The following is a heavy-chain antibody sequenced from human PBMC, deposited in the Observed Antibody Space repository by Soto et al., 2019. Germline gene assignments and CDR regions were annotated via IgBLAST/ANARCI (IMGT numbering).Heavy chain of an antibody. D-gene: IGHD6-13*01. CDR1: GFTFSSYS. V-gene: IGHV3-21*01. CDR2: ISSSSSYI. Sequence: GGSLRLSCAASGFTFSSYSMNWVRQAPGKGLEWVSSISSSSSYIYYADSVKGRFTISRDNAKNSLYLQMNSLRAEDTAVYYCARSGIVAADPLFDYWGQGTLVTVSS. J-gene: IGHJ4*02. CDR3: ARSGIVAADPLFDY.